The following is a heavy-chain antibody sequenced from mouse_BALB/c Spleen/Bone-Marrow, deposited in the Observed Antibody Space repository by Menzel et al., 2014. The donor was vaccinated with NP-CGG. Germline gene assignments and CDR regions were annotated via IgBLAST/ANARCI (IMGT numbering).Heavy chain of an antibody. D-gene: IGHD1-1*01. CDR1: GFNIKDTY. V-gene: IGHV14-3*02. CDR2: IDPANGNT. Sequence: EVQLQESGAELVKPGASVKLSCTASGFNIKDTYMHWVKQRPEQGLEWIGRIDPANGNTKYDPKFQGKATITADTSSNTANRQLRSLTSEDTAVYYGARVQLLRIRGLDYGGQGTTPTVS. J-gene: IGHJ2*01. CDR3: ARVQLLRIRGLDY.